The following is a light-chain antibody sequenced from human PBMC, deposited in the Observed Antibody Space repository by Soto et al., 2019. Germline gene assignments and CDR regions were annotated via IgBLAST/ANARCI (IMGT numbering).Light chain of an antibody. CDR3: QQYEGYSGT. V-gene: IGKV1-5*03. Sequence: DTQMTQSPSTLSASVGDRVTITCRASQSIGSWLAWYQQKPGKAPKLLIYKTSILENGVPSRFSGSGSGTEFTLTISSLQPDDFATYYCQQYEGYSGTFGQGTKVDI. CDR2: KTS. CDR1: QSIGSW. J-gene: IGKJ1*01.